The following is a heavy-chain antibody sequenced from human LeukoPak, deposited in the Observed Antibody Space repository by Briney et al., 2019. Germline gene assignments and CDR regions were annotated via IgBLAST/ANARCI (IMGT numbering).Heavy chain of an antibody. D-gene: IGHD3-10*01. CDR1: CGSISSGGFY. J-gene: IGHJ4*02. V-gene: IGHV4-30-4*01. CDR3: ARGPLLAPFDY. Sequence: SQTLSLTCTVSCGSISSGGFYWTWIRQPPWKGLEWIGYIYYSGSTYYNPSLKSRVTISVDTSKSQFSLKLSSVTAADTAVYYCARGPLLAPFDYWGQGTLVTVSS. CDR2: IYYSGST.